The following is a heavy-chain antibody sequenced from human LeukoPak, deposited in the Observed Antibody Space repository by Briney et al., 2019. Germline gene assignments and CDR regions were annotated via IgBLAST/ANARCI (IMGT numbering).Heavy chain of an antibody. Sequence: HPGGSLRLSCAASGFTFSTYGMHWVRQAPGKGLEWVAVISYDGTNKYYADSVKGRFTISRDKSKNTLYLQMNSLRAEDTAVYYCAKDRIVGATFGPHYFDYWSQGALVTVSS. V-gene: IGHV3-30*18. CDR3: AKDRIVGATFGPHYFDY. CDR1: GFTFSTYG. D-gene: IGHD1-26*01. CDR2: ISYDGTNK. J-gene: IGHJ4*02.